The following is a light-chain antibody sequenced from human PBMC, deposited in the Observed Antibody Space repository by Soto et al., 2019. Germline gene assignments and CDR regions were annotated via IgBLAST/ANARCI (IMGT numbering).Light chain of an antibody. J-gene: IGKJ4*01. CDR1: QSGSSH. V-gene: IGKV3-11*01. CDR3: RQRYNWPS. Sequence: EVVLTQSPATLSLSPGERATLSCRASQSGSSHLAWYQHNPGQAPRLLVYDASNKAPGIPARFSGSGSATDFAITTGRLEPENFAVYYCRQRYNWPSFGGGTKVEIK. CDR2: DAS.